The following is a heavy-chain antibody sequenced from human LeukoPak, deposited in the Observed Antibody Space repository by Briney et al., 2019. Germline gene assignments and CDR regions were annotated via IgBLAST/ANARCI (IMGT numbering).Heavy chain of an antibody. CDR3: ARDYGPIAVAGTDDWFDP. CDR1: GYTFTGYY. D-gene: IGHD6-19*01. J-gene: IGHJ5*02. Sequence: ASVKVSCKASGYTFTGYYMHWVRQAPGQGREWMGWINPNSGGTNYAQKFHGRVTMTRDTSISTAYMELSRLRSDDTAVYYCARDYGPIAVAGTDDWFDPWGQGTLVTVSS. V-gene: IGHV1-2*02. CDR2: INPNSGGT.